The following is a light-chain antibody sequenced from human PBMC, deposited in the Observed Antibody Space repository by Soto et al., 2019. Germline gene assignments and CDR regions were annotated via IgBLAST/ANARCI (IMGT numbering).Light chain of an antibody. CDR2: SAF. V-gene: IGKV3-11*01. CDR1: QSDNNY. J-gene: IGKJ5*01. Sequence: ENVLTQSPATLSMSPGERATLSCRTSQSDNNYLVWYQQKPGQAPRLVIYSAFTRATGIPARFSGSGSGTEFTLTISSLEPEDVAVYYCQQRMNWPLTFGQGTRLEIK. CDR3: QQRMNWPLT.